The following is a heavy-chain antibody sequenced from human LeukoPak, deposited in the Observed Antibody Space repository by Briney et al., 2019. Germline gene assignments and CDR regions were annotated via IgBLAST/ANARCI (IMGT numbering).Heavy chain of an antibody. CDR3: AHTLSRSFEVVTWYFDL. CDR1: GFSLSTSGVG. D-gene: IGHD3-3*01. Sequence: SGPTLVNPTQTLTLTCTFSGFSLSTSGVGVGWIRQPPGKALEWLALIYWNEDKRYSPSLKSRLTINKDTSKNQVVLTVTNLAPMDTATYFCAHTLSRSFEVVTWYFDLWGRGTLVTVSS. CDR2: IYWNEDK. J-gene: IGHJ2*01. V-gene: IGHV2-5*01.